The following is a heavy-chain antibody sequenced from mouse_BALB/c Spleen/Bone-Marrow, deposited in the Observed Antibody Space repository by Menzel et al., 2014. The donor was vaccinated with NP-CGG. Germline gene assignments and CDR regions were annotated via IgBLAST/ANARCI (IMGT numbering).Heavy chain of an antibody. CDR3: ARRGYYGSFLFAY. Sequence: EVQLQQSGPGLAKPSQSLSLTCTVTGYSITSDSACNWIRQFPGNKLEWMAYISYSGNTNYNPSLKSRISITRDTSKNQFFLQLNSVTTEDTATYYCARRGYYGSFLFAYWGQGTLVTVSA. V-gene: IGHV3-2*02. CDR1: GYSITSDSA. CDR2: ISYSGNT. D-gene: IGHD2-2*01. J-gene: IGHJ3*01.